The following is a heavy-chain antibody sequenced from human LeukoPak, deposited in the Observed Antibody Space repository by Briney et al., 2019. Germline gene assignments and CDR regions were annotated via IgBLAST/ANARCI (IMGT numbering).Heavy chain of an antibody. V-gene: IGHV4-38-2*02. J-gene: IGHJ5*02. CDR3: ARDLGYSGFDWAP. CDR2: IHSSGTT. CDR1: GYSIGSGHY. Sequence: SETLSLTCTVSGYSIGSGHYWGWIRQPPGKRLEWIVSIHSSGTTYYNPTLKSRVTISVDASKNQFSLNVTSVTAADAAVYYCARDLGYSGFDWAPWGQGTLVTVSS. D-gene: IGHD5-12*01.